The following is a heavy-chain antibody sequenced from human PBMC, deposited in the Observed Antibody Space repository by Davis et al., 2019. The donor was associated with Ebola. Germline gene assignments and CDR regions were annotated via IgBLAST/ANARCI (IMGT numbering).Heavy chain of an antibody. CDR2: IGWNSDRI. CDR1: GFKFQDYG. Sequence: PGGSLRLSCAATGFKFQDYGMHWVRRAPGKGLEWVAGIGWNSDRIDYAASVKGRFTISRDNAEDSLYLQMNSLRIEDTALYYCAKDRRGEDYGDFEYWGQGTLVTVSS. D-gene: IGHD4-17*01. J-gene: IGHJ4*02. V-gene: IGHV3-9*01. CDR3: AKDRRGEDYGDFEY.